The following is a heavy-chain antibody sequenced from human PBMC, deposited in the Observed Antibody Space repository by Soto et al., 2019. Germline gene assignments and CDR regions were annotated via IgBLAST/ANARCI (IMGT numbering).Heavy chain of an antibody. V-gene: IGHV4-34*01. Sequence: SETLSLTCAVYGGSFSSYYWSWIRQPPGKGLEWIGEINHSGSTNYNPSLKSRVTISVDTSKNQSSLKLSSVTAADTAVYYCARGGRYYGSGRYYFDYWGQAILVTVS. J-gene: IGHJ4*02. CDR2: INHSGST. CDR1: GGSFSSYY. CDR3: ARGGRYYGSGRYYFDY. D-gene: IGHD3-10*01.